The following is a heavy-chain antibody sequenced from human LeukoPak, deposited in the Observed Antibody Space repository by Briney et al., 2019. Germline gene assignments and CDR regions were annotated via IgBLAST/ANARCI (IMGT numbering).Heavy chain of an antibody. V-gene: IGHV4-39*07. CDR2: IYYSGST. Sequence: SGTLSLTCTVSARSISSSSYYWGWIRQPPGKGLEWTGSIYYSGSTYYNPSLKSRVTISVDTSKNRFSLKLSSVTAADTAVYYCARVPDYYDSSGYAFDIWGQGTMVTVSS. J-gene: IGHJ3*02. CDR1: ARSISSSSYY. CDR3: ARVPDYYDSSGYAFDI. D-gene: IGHD3-22*01.